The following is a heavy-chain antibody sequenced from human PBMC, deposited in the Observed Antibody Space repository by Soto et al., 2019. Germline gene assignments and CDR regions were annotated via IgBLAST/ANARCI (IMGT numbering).Heavy chain of an antibody. CDR3: ARGVADYYDSSGYLPRPTRYYYGMDV. CDR1: GGTFSSYA. J-gene: IGHJ6*02. D-gene: IGHD3-22*01. Sequence: SVKVSCKASGGTFSSYAISWVRQAPGQGLEWMGGIIPIFGTANYAQKFQGRVTITADESTSTAYMELSSLRSEDTAVYYCARGVADYYDSSGYLPRPTRYYYGMDVWGQGTTVTVSS. V-gene: IGHV1-69*13. CDR2: IIPIFGTA.